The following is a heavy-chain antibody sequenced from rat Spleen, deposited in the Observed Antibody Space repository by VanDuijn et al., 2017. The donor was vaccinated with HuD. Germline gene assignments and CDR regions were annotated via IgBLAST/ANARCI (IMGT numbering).Heavy chain of an antibody. CDR1: GFTFSNYG. CDR2: ISPTGGGT. J-gene: IGHJ3*01. CDR3: ATAGTRISRFAQ. D-gene: IGHD1-4*01. Sequence: EVQLVESGGGLVQPGRSLKLSCAASGFTFSNYGMHWIRQAPTKGLEWVASISPTGGGTSYRDSVKGRFTISRDSAKNTLFLQMDSLRSEDTATYYCATAGTRISRFAQWGQGTLVTVSP. V-gene: IGHV5-19*01.